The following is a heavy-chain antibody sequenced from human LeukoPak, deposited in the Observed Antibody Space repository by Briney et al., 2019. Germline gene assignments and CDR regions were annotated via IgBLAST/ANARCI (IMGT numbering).Heavy chain of an antibody. Sequence: PGGSLRLSCAASGFTFSSYSMNWVRQAPGKGLEWVSSISSSSSYIYYADSVKGRLTISRDNAKNSLYLQMNSLRAEDTAVYYCARDYPYCSSTSCYLDYWGQGTLVTVSS. CDR1: GFTFSSYS. D-gene: IGHD2-2*01. CDR2: ISSSSSYI. CDR3: ARDYPYCSSTSCYLDY. V-gene: IGHV3-21*01. J-gene: IGHJ4*02.